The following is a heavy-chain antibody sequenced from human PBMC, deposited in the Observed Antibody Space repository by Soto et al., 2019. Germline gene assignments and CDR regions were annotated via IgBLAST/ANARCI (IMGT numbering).Heavy chain of an antibody. J-gene: IGHJ4*02. Sequence: GASVKVSCKASGYTFTRYAMHWVSQAPGQRLEWTGWINAGNGNTKYSQKFQGRVTITRDTSASTAYMELSSLRSEDTAVYYCAKDSSAIGNYFDYWGQGTLVTVSS. V-gene: IGHV1-3*01. CDR3: AKDSSAIGNYFDY. CDR1: GYTFTRYA. CDR2: INAGNGNT. D-gene: IGHD2-2*01.